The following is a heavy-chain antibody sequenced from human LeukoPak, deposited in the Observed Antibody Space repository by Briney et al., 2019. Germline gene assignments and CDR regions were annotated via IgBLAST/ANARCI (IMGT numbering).Heavy chain of an antibody. D-gene: IGHD5-12*01. CDR3: ARARGYSGYDYGY. V-gene: IGHV5-51*01. CDR2: IFPGDSDT. J-gene: IGHJ4*02. Sequence: GESLKISCQGSGYSFTNFWIGWVRQMPGKGLEWMGIIFPGDSDTRYSPSFRGQVTISADKSTSTAYLQWSSLKASDTAIYYCARARGYSGYDYGYWGQGTLVTVSS. CDR1: GYSFTNFW.